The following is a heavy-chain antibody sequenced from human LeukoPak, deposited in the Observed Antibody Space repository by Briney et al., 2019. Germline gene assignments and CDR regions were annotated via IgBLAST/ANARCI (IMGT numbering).Heavy chain of an antibody. D-gene: IGHD6-19*01. CDR2: INAGNGNT. CDR3: ARALNSSGWYDY. Sequence: ASVKVSCTASGYTFTSYAMHWVRQAPGQRLEWMGWINAGNGNTKYSQKFQGRVTITRDTSASTACMELSSLRSEDTAVYYCARALNSSGWYDYWGQGTLVTVSS. CDR1: GYTFTSYA. V-gene: IGHV1-3*01. J-gene: IGHJ4*02.